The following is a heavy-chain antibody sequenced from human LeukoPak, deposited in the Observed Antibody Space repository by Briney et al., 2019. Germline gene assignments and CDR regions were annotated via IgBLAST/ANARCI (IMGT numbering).Heavy chain of an antibody. Sequence: GGSLRLSCAASGFTFSNAWMSWVRQAPGKGLEWVGRIKSQTDGGTTDYAAPVKGRFTISRDDSKNTLYLQINSLKTGDTAVYYCATDLPFYRSGSYPLYYFDYWGQGTLVTVSS. V-gene: IGHV3-15*01. D-gene: IGHD3-10*01. CDR2: IKSQTDGGTT. CDR1: GFTFSNAW. CDR3: ATDLPFYRSGSYPLYYFDY. J-gene: IGHJ4*02.